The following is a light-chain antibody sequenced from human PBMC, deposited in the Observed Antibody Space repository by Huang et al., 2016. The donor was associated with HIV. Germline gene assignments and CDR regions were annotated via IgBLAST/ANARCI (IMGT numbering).Light chain of an antibody. CDR3: QQRISWPLT. J-gene: IGKJ4*01. CDR1: QSVGTY. Sequence: EVVLTQSPVTLSLSPGERATLSCRASQSVGTYLAWYQQKPGQTPRLRIYDVSKRAAGIPARFSGSGPGTDFTLTISTLEPEDFVLYYCQQRISWPLTFGGGTSVEIK. CDR2: DVS. V-gene: IGKV3D-11*02.